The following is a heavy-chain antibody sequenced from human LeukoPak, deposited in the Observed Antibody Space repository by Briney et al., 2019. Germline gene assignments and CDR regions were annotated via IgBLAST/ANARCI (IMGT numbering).Heavy chain of an antibody. Sequence: SGGSLRLSCAASGFTFSSYEMNWVRQAPGKGLEWVSAISGSGGSTYYADSVKGRFTISRDNSKNTLYLQMNSLRAEDTAVYYCAKNLGGSYPLDAFDIWGQGTMVTVSS. CDR2: ISGSGGST. J-gene: IGHJ3*02. D-gene: IGHD1-26*01. CDR1: GFTFSSYE. CDR3: AKNLGGSYPLDAFDI. V-gene: IGHV3-23*01.